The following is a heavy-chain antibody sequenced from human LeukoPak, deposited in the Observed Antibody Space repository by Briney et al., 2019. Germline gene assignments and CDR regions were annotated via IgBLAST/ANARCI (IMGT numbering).Heavy chain of an antibody. CDR3: ATDRGWRTSGYYLYYFES. CDR2: IKHDGSEE. Sequence: GGSLRLSCAASGFILGGYFMSWVRQAPGKGLEWVASIKHDGSEEYYVDSVRGRFTISRDNTKSSLYLQMSSLRAEDTAVYYCATDRGWRTSGYYLYYFESWGQGTLATVSS. CDR1: GFILGGYF. D-gene: IGHD3-3*01. V-gene: IGHV3-7*01. J-gene: IGHJ4*02.